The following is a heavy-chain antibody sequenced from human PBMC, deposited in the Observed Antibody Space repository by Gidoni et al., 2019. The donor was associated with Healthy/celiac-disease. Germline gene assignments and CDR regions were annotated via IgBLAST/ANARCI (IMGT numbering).Heavy chain of an antibody. Sequence: QVQMVQSGAEVKKPGSSVTVSCRASGCTFSTDAISLVRQDPGQGLEWMGRIIPILGIANYAQKFQGRVTITADKSTSTAYMELSSLRSEDTAVYYCARDGGYYFVYWGQGTLVTVSS. CDR2: IIPILGIA. CDR3: ARDGGYYFVY. V-gene: IGHV1-69*04. J-gene: IGHJ4*02. CDR1: GCTFSTDA. D-gene: IGHD3-10*01.